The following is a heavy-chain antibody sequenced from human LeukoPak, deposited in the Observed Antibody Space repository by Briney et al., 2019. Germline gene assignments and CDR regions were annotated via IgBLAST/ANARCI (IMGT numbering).Heavy chain of an antibody. CDR2: IIPIFGTA. V-gene: IGHV1-69*05. Sequence: GSSVKVSCKASGGTFSSYAISWVRQAPGQGLEWMGRIIPIFGTANYAQKFQGRVTITTDESTSTAYMELSSLRSEDTAVYYCARYIVVTDEDAFDIWGQGTMVTVSS. J-gene: IGHJ3*02. D-gene: IGHD3-22*01. CDR3: ARYIVVTDEDAFDI. CDR1: GGTFSSYA.